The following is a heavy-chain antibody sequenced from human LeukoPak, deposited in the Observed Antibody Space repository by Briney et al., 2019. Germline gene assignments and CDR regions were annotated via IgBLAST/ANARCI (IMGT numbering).Heavy chain of an antibody. CDR3: AISYSSSSGWFDP. Sequence: PSETLSLTCTVSGSSVSSGSYYWSWIRQPPGKGLEWIGYFYYRGSTKYNPSLKSRVAISVDTSKNQFSLKLSSVTAADTAVYYCAISYSSSSGWFDPWGQGTLVTVSS. J-gene: IGHJ5*02. D-gene: IGHD6-6*01. CDR2: FYYRGST. CDR1: GSSVSSGSYY. V-gene: IGHV4-61*01.